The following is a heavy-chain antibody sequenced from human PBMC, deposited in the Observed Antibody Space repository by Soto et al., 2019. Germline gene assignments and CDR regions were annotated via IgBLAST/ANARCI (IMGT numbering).Heavy chain of an antibody. CDR1: GFIVSSNY. D-gene: IGHD2-21*02. CDR2: MYSGGTT. CDR3: ARVACDDPRNI. V-gene: IGHV3-53*04. J-gene: IGHJ3*02. Sequence: EVQLVESGGGLVQPGGSLRLSCAASGFIVSSNYMTWVRQAPGKGLEWVSIMYSGGTTYYAESVKGRFTISRHISKNTLALQMNTLRFEDTSVYYCARVACDDPRNIWGPGTMVTVSS.